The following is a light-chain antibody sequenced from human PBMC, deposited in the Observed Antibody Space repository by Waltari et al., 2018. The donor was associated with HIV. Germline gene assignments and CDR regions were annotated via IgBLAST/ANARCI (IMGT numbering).Light chain of an antibody. CDR3: QEYNSYSRT. J-gene: IGKJ1*01. V-gene: IGKV1-5*03. Sequence: DIQMTQSPSPLSASLGDRVTIACRASQSISSWLAWYQQKPGKAPKLLTHKASSLGSGGPARYRGSGAGAEGSFTIRRLQTDDFGTYRRQEYNSYSRTFGQGTKVEI. CDR1: QSISSW. CDR2: KAS.